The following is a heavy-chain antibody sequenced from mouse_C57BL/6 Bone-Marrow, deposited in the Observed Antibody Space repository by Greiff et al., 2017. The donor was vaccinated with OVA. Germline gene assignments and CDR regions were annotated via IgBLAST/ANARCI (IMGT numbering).Heavy chain of an antibody. Sequence: EVKVVESGEGLVKPGGSLKLSCAASGFTFSSYAMSWVRQTPEKRLEWVAYISSGGDYIYYADTVKGRFTISRDNARNTLYLQMSSLKSEDTAMYYCTRLLDAIDYWGQGTAVTVSS. CDR2: ISSGGDYI. V-gene: IGHV5-9-1*02. J-gene: IGHJ4*01. CDR3: TRLLDAIDY. D-gene: IGHD2-1*01. CDR1: GFTFSSYA.